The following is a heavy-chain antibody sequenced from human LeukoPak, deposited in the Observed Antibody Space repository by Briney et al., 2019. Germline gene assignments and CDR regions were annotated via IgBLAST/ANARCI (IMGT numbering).Heavy chain of an antibody. D-gene: IGHD3-10*01. CDR1: GFTFIDHA. J-gene: IGHJ4*02. Sequence: ASVKVSCKASGFTFIDHAMHWVRQAPGQRPEWMGWIHAADGSTKVSQKFQDRVTITRDTSASTLYMELSSLRSEDAAVYYCARRGTGRPFDYWGQGTLVTVSS. CDR2: IHAADGST. CDR3: ARRGTGRPFDY. V-gene: IGHV1-3*01.